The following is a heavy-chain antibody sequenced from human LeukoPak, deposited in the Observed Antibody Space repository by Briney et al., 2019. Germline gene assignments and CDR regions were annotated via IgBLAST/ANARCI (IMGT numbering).Heavy chain of an antibody. CDR3: ARLGIGGTFYEGDFDY. V-gene: IGHV4-30-2*03. J-gene: IGHJ4*02. CDR1: GGSISSGGYS. D-gene: IGHD1-26*01. CDR2: IYHSGST. Sequence: SQTLSLTCAVSGGSISSGGYSWSWIRQPPGKGLEWIGYIYHSGSTYYNPSLKSRVTISVDTSKNQFSLKLSSVTAADTAVYYCARLGIGGTFYEGDFDYWGQGTPVTVSS.